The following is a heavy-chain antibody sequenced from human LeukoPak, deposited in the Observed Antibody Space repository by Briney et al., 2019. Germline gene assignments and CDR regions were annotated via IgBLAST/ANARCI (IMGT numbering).Heavy chain of an antibody. Sequence: PSETLSLTCTVSGGSISSYYWSWIRQPPGKGLEWIGYIYYSGSTNYNPSLKSRVTISVDTSKNQFSLKLSSVTAADTAVYYCARDRGYYTGYNWFDPWGQGTLVTVSS. V-gene: IGHV4-59*01. D-gene: IGHD3-3*01. CDR3: ARDRGYYTGYNWFDP. CDR1: GGSISSYY. CDR2: IYYSGST. J-gene: IGHJ5*02.